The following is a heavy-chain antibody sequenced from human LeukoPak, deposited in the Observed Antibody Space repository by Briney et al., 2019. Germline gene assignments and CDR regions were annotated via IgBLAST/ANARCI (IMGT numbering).Heavy chain of an antibody. CDR3: ARATTRMNAFDI. J-gene: IGHJ3*02. Sequence: SQTLSLTCAISVDSVSSHSAAWHWIRQSPSRGLEWLGRTYYRSKWYNDYAVSVKSRITINPDTSKNQFSLQLNSVTPEDTAVYYCARATTRMNAFDIWGQGTMVTVSS. D-gene: IGHD5-12*01. CDR2: TYYRSKWYN. CDR1: VDSVSSHSAA. V-gene: IGHV6-1*01.